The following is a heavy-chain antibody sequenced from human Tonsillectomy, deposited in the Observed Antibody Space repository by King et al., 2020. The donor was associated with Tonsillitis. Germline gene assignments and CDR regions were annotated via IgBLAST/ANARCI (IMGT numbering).Heavy chain of an antibody. CDR3: ARVPPDYGGDGYYYYDMDV. Sequence: VQLVESGGGVVQPGRSLRLSCAASGFTFSSYDMHWVRQAPGKGLEWVAVISYDGSNKYYADSVKGRFAISRDNSKNTLYLQMNSLRAEDTAVYYCARVPPDYGGDGYYYYDMDVWGPGTTVTVSS. CDR1: GFTFSSYD. J-gene: IGHJ6*02. D-gene: IGHD4-23*01. V-gene: IGHV3-33*05. CDR2: ISYDGSNK.